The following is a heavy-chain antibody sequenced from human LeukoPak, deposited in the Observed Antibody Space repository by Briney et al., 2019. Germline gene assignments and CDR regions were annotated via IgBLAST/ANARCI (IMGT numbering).Heavy chain of an antibody. Sequence: GGSLRLSCAASGFTFSSYAMSWVRQAPGKGLEWVSAISGSGGRTYYADSVKGRFTISRDNSKNALYLQMNSLRAGDTAVYYCARTIEMATISYFDYWGQGTLVTVSS. CDR1: GFTFSSYA. CDR2: ISGSGGRT. V-gene: IGHV3-23*01. D-gene: IGHD5-24*01. CDR3: ARTIEMATISYFDY. J-gene: IGHJ4*02.